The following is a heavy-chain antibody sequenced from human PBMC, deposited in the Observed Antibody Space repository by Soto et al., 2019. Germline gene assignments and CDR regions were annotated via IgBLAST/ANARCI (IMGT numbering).Heavy chain of an antibody. J-gene: IGHJ5*02. Sequence: QVQLVQARGEEKKPGASVKVSCKTSGYTFSDYAIHWVRQAPGQRPEWMGWINAGNGNTKYSQKFQGRVTITRDTSASTAYMELSSLRSEDTAVYYCARGTPVWFDPWGQGTLVTVSS. CDR3: ARGTPVWFDP. CDR1: GYTFSDYA. V-gene: IGHV1-3*05. D-gene: IGHD3-10*01. CDR2: INAGNGNT.